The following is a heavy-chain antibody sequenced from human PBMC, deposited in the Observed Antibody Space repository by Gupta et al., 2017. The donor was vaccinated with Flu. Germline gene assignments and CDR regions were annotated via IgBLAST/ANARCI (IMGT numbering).Heavy chain of an antibody. V-gene: IGHV4-59*01. J-gene: IGHJ4*01. CDR2: IYYSGSA. CDR3: ARVTSTAPDH. Sequence: ISLYYWSWIRQTPGKGLEWIGNIYYSGSAKYNPSLRGRVSISIDSSRKYFSLRLNSVTAADTAVYYCARVTSTAPDHWGHGTLVTVSS. CDR1: ISLYY. D-gene: IGHD4-17*01.